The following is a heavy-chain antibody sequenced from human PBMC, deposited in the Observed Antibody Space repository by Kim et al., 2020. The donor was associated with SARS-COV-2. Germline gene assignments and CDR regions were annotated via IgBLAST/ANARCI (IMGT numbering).Heavy chain of an antibody. J-gene: IGHJ6*02. CDR2: IKSKTDGGTT. CDR1: GFTFSNAW. V-gene: IGHV3-15*01. D-gene: IGHD3-22*01. Sequence: GGSLRLSCAASGFTFSNAWMSWVRQAPGKGLEWVGHIKSKTDGGTTDYAAPVKGRFTISRDDSKNTLYLQMNSLKTEDTAVYYCTTERIYYDSSGYHILSVYYYYGMDVWGQGTTVTVSS. CDR3: TTERIYYDSSGYHILSVYYYYGMDV.